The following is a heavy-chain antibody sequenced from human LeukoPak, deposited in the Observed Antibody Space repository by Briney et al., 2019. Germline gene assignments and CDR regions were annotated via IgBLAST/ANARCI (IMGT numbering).Heavy chain of an antibody. CDR3: ARREGYCSSTSCSYYFDY. V-gene: IGHV4-39*01. CDR1: GGSISSSSYY. J-gene: IGHJ4*02. Sequence: SETLSLTCTVSGGSISSSSYYWGWIRQPPGKGLEWIGSIYYSGSTYYNPSLKSRVTISVDTSKNQFSLKLSSVTAADTAVYYCARREGYCSSTSCSYYFDYWGQGTLVTVSS. CDR2: IYYSGST. D-gene: IGHD2-2*01.